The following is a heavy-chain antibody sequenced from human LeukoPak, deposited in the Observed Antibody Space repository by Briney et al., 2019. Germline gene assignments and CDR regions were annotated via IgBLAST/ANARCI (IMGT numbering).Heavy chain of an antibody. Sequence: SETLSLTCAVSGGSISSSNWWSWVRQPPGKGLEWIGEINHSGSTNYNPSLKSRVTMSVDTSKNQFSLKLSSVTAADTAVYYCARGGGYCSSTSCYREEWFDPWGQGTLVTVSS. CDR1: GGSISSSNW. D-gene: IGHD2-2*02. CDR2: INHSGST. CDR3: ARGGGYCSSTSCYREEWFDP. V-gene: IGHV4-4*02. J-gene: IGHJ5*02.